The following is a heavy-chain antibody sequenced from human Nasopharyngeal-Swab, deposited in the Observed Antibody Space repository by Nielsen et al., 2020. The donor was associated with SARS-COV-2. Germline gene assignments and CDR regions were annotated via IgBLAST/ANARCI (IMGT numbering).Heavy chain of an antibody. Sequence: WIRQSPSRGLEWLGRTYYRSKWYNDYAVSVKSRITINPDTSKNQFSLQLNSVTPEDTAVYYCARDLGSSSWYPYYFDYWGQGTLVTVSS. J-gene: IGHJ4*02. V-gene: IGHV6-1*01. CDR2: TYYRSKWYN. D-gene: IGHD6-13*01. CDR3: ARDLGSSSWYPYYFDY.